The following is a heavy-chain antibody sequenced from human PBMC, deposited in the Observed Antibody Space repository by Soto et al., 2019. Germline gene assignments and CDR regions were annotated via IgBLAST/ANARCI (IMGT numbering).Heavy chain of an antibody. V-gene: IGHV3-53*01. CDR1: GFTVSNNY. D-gene: IGHD6-25*01. Sequence: EVQLVESGGGLIQPGGSLRLSCAVSGFTVSNNYMSWVRQAPGKGLEGVSVIYSGGYTAYGDSVKGRFTISRDNSKNTLNLQKNSRGAAGPAVDYGATQRGGGGYWGQGTLVTVSS. CDR2: IYSGGYT. J-gene: IGHJ4*02. CDR3: ATQRGGGGY.